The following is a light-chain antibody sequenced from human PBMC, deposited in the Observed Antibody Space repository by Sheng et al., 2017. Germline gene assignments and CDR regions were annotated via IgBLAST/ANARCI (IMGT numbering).Light chain of an antibody. J-gene: IGKJ2*01. CDR2: DAS. V-gene: IGKV1-13*02. CDR1: QGISSA. Sequence: AIQLTQSPSSLSASVGDRVTITCRASQGISSALAWYQQKPGKAPKLLIYDASSLESGVPSRFSGSGSGTDFTLTISSLQPEDFATYYCQQYAVFPPYTFGQGTNLEMK. CDR3: QQYAVFPPYT.